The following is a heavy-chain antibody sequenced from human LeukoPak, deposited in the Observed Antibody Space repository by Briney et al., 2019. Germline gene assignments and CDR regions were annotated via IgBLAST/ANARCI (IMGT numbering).Heavy chain of an antibody. V-gene: IGHV5-51*03. CDR2: IYPGDSDT. D-gene: IGHD1-26*01. CDR3: ARVNSGSYWVGAFDI. J-gene: IGHJ3*02. Sequence: PGESLKISCKGSGYSFTSYWIGWVRQMPGKGLEWMGIIYPGDSDTRYSPSLQGQVTISADKSISTAYLQWSSLKASDTAMYYCARVNSGSYWVGAFDIWGQGTMVTVSS. CDR1: GYSFTSYW.